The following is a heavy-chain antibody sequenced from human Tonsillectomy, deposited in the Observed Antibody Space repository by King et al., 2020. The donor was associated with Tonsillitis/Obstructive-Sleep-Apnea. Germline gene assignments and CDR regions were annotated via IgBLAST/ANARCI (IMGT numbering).Heavy chain of an antibody. CDR1: GFTFSSYS. CDR3: ARDGDFWSGYFDY. CDR2: ISSSSTYI. J-gene: IGHJ4*02. D-gene: IGHD3-3*01. Sequence: EVQLVESGGGLVKPGGSLRLSCAASGFTFSSYSMNWVRLAPGKGLEWVSSISSSSTYIFYADSVKGRFTISRDNARNSLYLQMNSLRAEDTAVYYCARDGDFWSGYFDYWGQGTLVTVSS. V-gene: IGHV3-21*01.